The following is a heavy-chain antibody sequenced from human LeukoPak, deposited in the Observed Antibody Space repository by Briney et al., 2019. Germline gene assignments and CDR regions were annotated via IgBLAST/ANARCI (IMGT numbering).Heavy chain of an antibody. CDR1: GFTFSTSG. D-gene: IGHD5-12*01. J-gene: IGHJ4*02. V-gene: IGHV3-30*18. CDR2: ISYDGSNK. CDR3: AKVYSGYDFDY. Sequence: GGSLRLSCAASGFTFSTSGMHWVRQAPGKGLEWVAVISYDGSNKYYADSVKGRFTISRDNSKNTLYLQMNSLRAEDTAVYYCAKVYSGYDFDYWGQGTLVTVSS.